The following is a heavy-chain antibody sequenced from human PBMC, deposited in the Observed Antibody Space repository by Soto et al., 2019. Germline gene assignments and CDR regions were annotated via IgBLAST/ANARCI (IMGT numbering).Heavy chain of an antibody. CDR3: SATIYSDSYYYGMDV. Sequence: QVQLVQSGVEVKKHGSSVKVSCKASGGTFSTYAINWVRQAPGQGLEWMGGIIPIFNSANYAQKFQGRVTIIADRSTSTAYMELSSLRSEDTAVYYCSATIYSDSYYYGMDVWGQGTTVTVSS. CDR2: IIPIFNSA. V-gene: IGHV1-69*06. J-gene: IGHJ6*02. D-gene: IGHD3-3*01. CDR1: GGTFSTYA.